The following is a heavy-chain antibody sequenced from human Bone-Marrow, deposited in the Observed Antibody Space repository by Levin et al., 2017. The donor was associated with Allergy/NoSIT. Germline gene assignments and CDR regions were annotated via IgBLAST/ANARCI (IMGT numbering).Heavy chain of an antibody. Sequence: VASVKVSCKASGYTFISYYIHWVRQAPGQGLQWMGMISPSSGSASYAQQFQGRVTMTRDTSTSTVYMELSSLRFEDTAVYYCARPLCSGGNCYYAFFEYWGQGTLVTVSS. V-gene: IGHV1-46*01. D-gene: IGHD2-15*01. CDR1: GYTFISYY. J-gene: IGHJ4*02. CDR3: ARPLCSGGNCYYAFFEY. CDR2: ISPSSGSA.